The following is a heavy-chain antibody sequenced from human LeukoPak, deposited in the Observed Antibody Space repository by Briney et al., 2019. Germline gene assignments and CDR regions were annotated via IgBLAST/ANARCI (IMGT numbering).Heavy chain of an antibody. CDR1: GGSISSSRNY. J-gene: IGHJ4*01. CDR3: ARDVYSSGWSFYY. D-gene: IGHD6-19*01. CDR2: IYHSGST. V-gene: IGHV4-39*07. Sequence: SETLSDTCTVSGGSISSSRNYWGWIRQPPGKGLEWIGEIYHSGSTNYNPSLKSRVTISVDKSKNQFSLKLSSVTAADTAVYYCARDVYSSGWSFYYWGHGNLFTVSS.